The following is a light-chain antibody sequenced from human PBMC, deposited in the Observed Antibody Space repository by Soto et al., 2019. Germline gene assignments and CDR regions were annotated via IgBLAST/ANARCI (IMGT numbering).Light chain of an antibody. J-gene: IGKJ2*01. CDR2: DSS. V-gene: IGKV1-9*01. CDR1: YDISSS. CDR3: QQLSHYPYT. Sequence: DIQLTQSPSFLSASVEDRVTISCRASYDISSSLAWYQKEPGKPPKLLIYDSSTLQPGVPSRFTGSGSGRKFTLTISGLQFGDFATYFCQQLSHYPYTFGQGTKLEV.